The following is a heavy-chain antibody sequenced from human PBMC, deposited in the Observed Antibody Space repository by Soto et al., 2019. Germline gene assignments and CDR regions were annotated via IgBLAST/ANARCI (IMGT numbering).Heavy chain of an antibody. V-gene: IGHV3-21*01. CDR1: GFTFSSYS. D-gene: IGHD3-3*01. J-gene: IGHJ6*02. CDR2: ISSSSSYI. CDR3: ARRGITIFGVVPYGMDV. Sequence: RRLSCAASGFTFSSYSMNWVRQAPGKGLEWVSSISSSSSYIYYADSVKGRFTISRDNAKNSLYLQMNSLRAEDTAVYYCARRGITIFGVVPYGMDVWGQGTKVTVSS.